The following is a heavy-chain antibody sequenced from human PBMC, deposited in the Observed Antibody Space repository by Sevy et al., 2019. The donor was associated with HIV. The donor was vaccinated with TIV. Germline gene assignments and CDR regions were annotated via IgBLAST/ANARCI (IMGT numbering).Heavy chain of an antibody. J-gene: IGHJ4*02. Sequence: GGSLRLSCTSPGFTFSTYWMHWVRQVPGKGLVWVSHINTDGSVTHYADSVKGRFTIYRDNVKSTVYLQMNSLRVEDTAVYYCARALGNWGGLWGRGTLVTVSS. CDR2: INTDGSVT. D-gene: IGHD7-27*01. CDR3: ARALGNWGGL. V-gene: IGHV3-74*01. CDR1: GFTFSTYW.